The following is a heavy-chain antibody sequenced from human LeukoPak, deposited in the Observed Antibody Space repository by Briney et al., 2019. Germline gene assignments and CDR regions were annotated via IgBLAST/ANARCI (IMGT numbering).Heavy chain of an antibody. CDR1: GFSLSTSGVG. CDR2: IYWNDDK. J-gene: IGHJ4*02. CDR3: AHNGVYCSSTSCYDY. D-gene: IGHD2-2*01. Sequence: ESGPTLVKPTQTLTLTCTFSGFSLSTSGVGVGWIRQPPGKALEWLALIYWNDDKRYSPSLKSRLTITKDTSKNQVVLTMTNMDPVDTATCYCAHNGVYCSSTSCYDYWGQGTLVTVSS. V-gene: IGHV2-5*01.